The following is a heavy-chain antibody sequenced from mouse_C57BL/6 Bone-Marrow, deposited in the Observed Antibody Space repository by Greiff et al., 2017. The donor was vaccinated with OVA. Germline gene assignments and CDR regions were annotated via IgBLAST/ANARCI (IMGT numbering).Heavy chain of an antibody. Sequence: VQLQQSGPELVRPGASVKISCKAPGYTFTSHWMQWVRQRPGQGLAWIGEIFPGRGSTYYNEKFKGKATLTVDTSSSTAYMQLSSLTSEDSAVYFCARESDYDPWFAYWGQGTLVTVSA. CDR2: IFPGRGST. D-gene: IGHD2-4*01. V-gene: IGHV1-56*01. CDR1: GYTFTSHW. CDR3: ARESDYDPWFAY. J-gene: IGHJ3*01.